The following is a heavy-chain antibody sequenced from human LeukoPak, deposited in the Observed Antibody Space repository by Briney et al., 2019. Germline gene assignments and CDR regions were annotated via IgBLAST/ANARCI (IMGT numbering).Heavy chain of an antibody. CDR3: ARDDSLAVAGTEGYYFDY. V-gene: IGHV3-30*03. CDR1: GFTFSSYG. D-gene: IGHD6-19*01. CDR2: ISYDGSNK. Sequence: PGGSLRLSCAASGFTFSSYGMHWVRQAPGKGLEWVAVISYDGSNKYYADSVKGRFTISRDNSKNSLYLQMNSLRAEDTAVYYCARDDSLAVAGTEGYYFDYWGQGTLVTVSS. J-gene: IGHJ4*02.